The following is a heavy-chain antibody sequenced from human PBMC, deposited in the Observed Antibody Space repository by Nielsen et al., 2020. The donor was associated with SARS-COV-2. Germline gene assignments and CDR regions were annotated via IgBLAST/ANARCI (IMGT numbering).Heavy chain of an antibody. V-gene: IGHV3-48*01. CDR3: AIDLTYGSPAHYFYQMDV. CDR1: GLTFTTYN. D-gene: IGHD5-24*01. CDR2: INSNGRTT. Sequence: GESLKISCRVSGLTFTTYNMNWVRQAPGKGLEWVAYINSNGRTTHHADSVKGRFTISRDNIRDSVYLQMNGLIGDDTAVYYCAIDLTYGSPAHYFYQMDVWGQGTTVNVSS. J-gene: IGHJ6*02.